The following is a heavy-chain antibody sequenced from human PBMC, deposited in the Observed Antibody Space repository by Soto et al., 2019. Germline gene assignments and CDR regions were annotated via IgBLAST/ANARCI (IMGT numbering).Heavy chain of an antibody. J-gene: IGHJ5*02. CDR3: AKSVALELREAVFDP. Sequence: SLRLSCAASGFTFSSYAMSWVRQAPGKGLEWVSAISGSGGSTYYADSVKGRFTISRDNSKNTLYLQMNSLRAEDTAVYYCAKSVALELREAVFDPWGQGTLVTVSS. CDR2: ISGSGGST. V-gene: IGHV3-23*01. D-gene: IGHD1-7*01. CDR1: GFTFSSYA.